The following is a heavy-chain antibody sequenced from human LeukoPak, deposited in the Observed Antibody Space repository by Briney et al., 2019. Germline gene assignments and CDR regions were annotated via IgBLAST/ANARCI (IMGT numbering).Heavy chain of an antibody. CDR2: VYYSGIT. D-gene: IGHD3-22*01. CDR1: GGSISSSSYY. CDR3: ARQRGYHYDSTTNRFSDP. J-gene: IGHJ5*02. V-gene: IGHV4-39*01. Sequence: SETLSLTCTVSGGSISSSSYYWGWIRQPPGKGLEWIGSVYYSGITYYNPSLKSRVTISVDTSKNQFSLRLSSVTAADTAVYYCARQRGYHYDSTTNRFSDPWGQGTRVTVSS.